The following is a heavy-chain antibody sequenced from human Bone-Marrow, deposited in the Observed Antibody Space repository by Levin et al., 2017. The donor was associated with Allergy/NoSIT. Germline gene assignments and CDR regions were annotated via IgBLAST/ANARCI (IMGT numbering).Heavy chain of an antibody. V-gene: IGHV2-5*01. CDR3: AHAEYHLGYAMDV. D-gene: IGHD2/OR15-2a*01. CDR2: IYWNDDN. CDR1: GFSLGTSGVG. Sequence: TLSLTCTFSGFSLGTSGVGVAWIRQPPGKALEWLAVIYWNDDNFYNPSLKSRLTITKDTSKNQVFLTMTSMNPVDTATFYCAHAEYHLGYAMDVWGQGTTVTVSS. J-gene: IGHJ6*02.